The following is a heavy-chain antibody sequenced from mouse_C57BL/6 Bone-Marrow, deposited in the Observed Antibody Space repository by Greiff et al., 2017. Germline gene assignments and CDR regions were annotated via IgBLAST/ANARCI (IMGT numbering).Heavy chain of an antibody. Sequence: EVQLQQSGAELVRPGASVKLSCTASGFNIKDDYMHWVKQRPEQGLEWIGWIDPENGDTEYASKFQGKATITADTSSNTAYLQLSSLTSEDTAVYYCTTKKYDGQSRGYWGQGTTLTVSS. V-gene: IGHV14-4*01. D-gene: IGHD2-14*01. CDR1: GFNIKDDY. CDR2: IDPENGDT. CDR3: TTKKYDGQSRGY. J-gene: IGHJ2*01.